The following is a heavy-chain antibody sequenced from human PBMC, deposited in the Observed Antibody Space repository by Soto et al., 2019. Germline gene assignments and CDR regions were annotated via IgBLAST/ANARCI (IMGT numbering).Heavy chain of an antibody. D-gene: IGHD4-4*01. CDR1: GFTFSSFA. Sequence: GGSLRLSCAASGFTFSSFAMNWVRQAPGKGLEWVSTISVSGDTTTYADSVKGRFTISRDNSMDTLYLQMNSLRAEDTALYFCAKDGVGWVTTVSYFDSWGQGTRVTVSS. CDR2: ISVSGDTT. CDR3: AKDGVGWVTTVSYFDS. V-gene: IGHV3-23*01. J-gene: IGHJ4*02.